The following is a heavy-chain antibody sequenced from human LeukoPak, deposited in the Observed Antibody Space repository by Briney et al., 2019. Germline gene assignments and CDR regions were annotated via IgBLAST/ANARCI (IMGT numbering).Heavy chain of an antibody. J-gene: IGHJ5*02. V-gene: IGHV3-9*01. CDR3: AKEYSSGWYPWFDP. D-gene: IGHD6-19*01. CDR1: GFTFDDYA. Sequence: GRSLRLSCAASGFTFDDYAMHWVRQAPGKGLEWVSGISWNSGSIGYADSVKGRFTISRDNAKNSLYLQMNSLRAEDTALYYCAKEYSSGWYPWFDPWGQGTLVTVSS. CDR2: ISWNSGSI.